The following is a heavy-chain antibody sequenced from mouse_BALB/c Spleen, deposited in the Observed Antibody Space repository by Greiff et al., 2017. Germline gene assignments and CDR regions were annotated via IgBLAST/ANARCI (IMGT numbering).Heavy chain of an antibody. CDR2: IWGDGST. J-gene: IGHJ4*01. Sequence: VQLQQSGPGLVAPSQSLSITCTVSGFSFTGYGVNWVRQPPGKGLEWLGMIWGDGSTDYNSALKSRLSISKDNSKSHVFFKMNSLHTDDTAGYYCARGITSAMDYWGQGTSVTVSS. D-gene: IGHD2-4*01. CDR3: ARGITSAMDY. CDR1: GFSFTGYG. V-gene: IGHV2-6-7*01.